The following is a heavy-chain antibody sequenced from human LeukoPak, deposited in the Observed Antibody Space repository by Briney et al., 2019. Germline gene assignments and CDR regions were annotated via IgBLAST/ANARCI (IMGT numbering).Heavy chain of an antibody. CDR2: MNPNSGST. CDR1: GYTFTSYD. Sequence: ASVKVSCKASGYTFTSYDINWVRQATGQGLEWMGWMNPNSGSTGYAQKFQGRVTMTRNTSISTAYMALSSLRSEDTAVYYCARSSLRYSGYEYWGQGTLVTVSS. J-gene: IGHJ4*02. CDR3: ARSSLRYSGYEY. V-gene: IGHV1-8*01. D-gene: IGHD5-12*01.